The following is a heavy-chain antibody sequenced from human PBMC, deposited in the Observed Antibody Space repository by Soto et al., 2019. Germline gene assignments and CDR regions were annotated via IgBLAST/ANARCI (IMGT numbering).Heavy chain of an antibody. CDR1: GFTFSSYA. J-gene: IGHJ3*02. Sequence: GGSLRLSCAASGFTFSSYAMSWVRQAPGKGLEWVSAISGSGGSTYYADSVKGRFTISRDNSKNTLYLQMNSLRAEDTAVYYCAKDHYRGVTIFGVVTDAFDIWGQGTMVTVSS. V-gene: IGHV3-23*01. D-gene: IGHD3-3*01. CDR2: ISGSGGST. CDR3: AKDHYRGVTIFGVVTDAFDI.